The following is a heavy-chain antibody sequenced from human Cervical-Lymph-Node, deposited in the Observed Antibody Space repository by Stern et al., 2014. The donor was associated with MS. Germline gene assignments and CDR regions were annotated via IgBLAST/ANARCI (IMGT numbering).Heavy chain of an antibody. CDR1: GFPFSNYD. CDR3: AKDGRGSYSPLYYFDY. J-gene: IGHJ4*02. CDR2: IRGSGFKT. Sequence: EMQLVESGGGSVQPGGSLRLSCAASGFPFSNYDMTWVRQAPGKGLAWVSAIRGSGFKTYYADSVKGRFPISRDNSKNTLYLQLNNLRADDTAVYYCAKDGRGSYSPLYYFDYWGQGALVTVSS. V-gene: IGHV3-23*04. D-gene: IGHD1-26*01.